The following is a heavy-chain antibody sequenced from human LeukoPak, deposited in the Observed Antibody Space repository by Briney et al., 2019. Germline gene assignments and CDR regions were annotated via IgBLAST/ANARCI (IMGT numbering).Heavy chain of an antibody. Sequence: SETLSLTCTVSGGSISSYYWSWIRQPAGKGLESIGHISTSGSTNYNPSLKSRVTMSVDTSKNQFSLKLRYVTAADTAVYYCAREDVDVETTTVSFDYWGQGTLVTVSS. CDR1: GGSISSYY. V-gene: IGHV4-4*07. CDR3: AREDVDVETTTVSFDY. J-gene: IGHJ4*02. D-gene: IGHD5-18*01. CDR2: ISTSGST.